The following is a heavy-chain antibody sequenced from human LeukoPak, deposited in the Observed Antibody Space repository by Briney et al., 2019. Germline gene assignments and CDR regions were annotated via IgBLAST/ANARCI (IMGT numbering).Heavy chain of an antibody. CDR1: GFTFSTFG. CDR2: ISLRGSSK. Sequence: GGSLRLSCAASGFTFSTFGMHWVRQAPGKGLEWVAAISLRGSSKYYADSVKGRFTISGDNSRNTLYLQMNSLRAEDTAVYYCAKDAFPDYWGQGTLVTVSS. D-gene: IGHD2/OR15-2a*01. CDR3: AKDAFPDY. V-gene: IGHV3-30*18. J-gene: IGHJ4*02.